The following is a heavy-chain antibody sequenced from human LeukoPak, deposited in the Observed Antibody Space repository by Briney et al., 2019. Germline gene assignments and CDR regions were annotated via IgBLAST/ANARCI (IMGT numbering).Heavy chain of an antibody. D-gene: IGHD6-19*01. CDR3: ARPTGDSSGWFEYAFDI. Sequence: RGESLKISCKASGYSFTTYWIGWVRQMPGKGLEWMGIIYPADSTAHYSPSFQGQVTISVDKSINTAYLQWSRLKASDAAMYYCARPTGDSSGWFEYAFDIWGQGTMVTVSS. CDR1: GYSFTTYW. V-gene: IGHV5-51*01. CDR2: IYPADSTA. J-gene: IGHJ3*02.